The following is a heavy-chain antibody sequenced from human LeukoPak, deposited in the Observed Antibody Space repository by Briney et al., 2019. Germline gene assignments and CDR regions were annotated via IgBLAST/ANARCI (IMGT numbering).Heavy chain of an antibody. V-gene: IGHV1-69*13. J-gene: IGHJ3*02. CDR1: GGTFSSYA. CDR2: IIPIFGTA. Sequence: SVKVSCKASGGTFSSYAISWVRQAPGQGLEWMGGIIPIFGTASYAQKFQGRVTITADESTSTVYMELSSLRSEDTAVYYCARPNCGGDCYSDRGAFDIWGQGTMVTVSS. D-gene: IGHD2-21*02. CDR3: ARPNCGGDCYSDRGAFDI.